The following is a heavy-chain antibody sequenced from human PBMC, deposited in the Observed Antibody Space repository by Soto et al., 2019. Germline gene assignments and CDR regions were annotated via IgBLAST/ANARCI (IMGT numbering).Heavy chain of an antibody. CDR1: GFTFSSYS. D-gene: IGHD6-19*01. CDR3: AKDRADSSGRSISFDY. J-gene: IGHJ4*02. V-gene: IGHV3-48*02. CDR2: ISSSSSTI. Sequence: GGSLRLSCAASGFTFSSYSMNWVRQAPGKGLEWVSYISSSSSTIYYADSVKGRFTISRDNAKNSLYLQMNSLRDEDTAVYYCAKDRADSSGRSISFDYWGQGTLVTVSS.